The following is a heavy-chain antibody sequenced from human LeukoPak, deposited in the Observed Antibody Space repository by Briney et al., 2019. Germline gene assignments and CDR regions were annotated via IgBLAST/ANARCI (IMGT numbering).Heavy chain of an antibody. CDR1: GGSISSYY. V-gene: IGHV4-59*12. CDR3: VLEYSSSSGWFDP. J-gene: IGHJ5*02. CDR2: IYYSGST. Sequence: PSETLSLTCTVSGGSISSYYWSWIRQPPGKGLEWIGYIYYSGSTNYNPSLKSRVTISVDTSKNQFSLKLSSVTAADTAVYYCVLEYSSSSGWFDPWGQGTLVTVSS. D-gene: IGHD6-6*01.